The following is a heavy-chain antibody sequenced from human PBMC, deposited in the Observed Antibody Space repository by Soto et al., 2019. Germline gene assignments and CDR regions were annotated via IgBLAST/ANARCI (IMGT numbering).Heavy chain of an antibody. CDR2: FDPEDGET. V-gene: IGHV1-24*01. Sequence: ASVKVSCKASGYTLTELSMHGVRQAPGKGLEWMGGFDPEDGETIYAQQFQGRVTMTEDTSTATAYMELSSLRSEDTAVYYCAHHSRQDSFDISRQETMVTVSS. D-gene: IGHD4-4*01. J-gene: IGHJ3*02. CDR1: GYTLTELS. CDR3: AHHSRQDSFDI.